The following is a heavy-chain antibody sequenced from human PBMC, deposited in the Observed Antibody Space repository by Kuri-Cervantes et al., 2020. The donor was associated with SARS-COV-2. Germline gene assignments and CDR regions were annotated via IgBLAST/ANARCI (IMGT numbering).Heavy chain of an antibody. D-gene: IGHD3-3*01. CDR3: ARIIEGDSRAKAYYDFWSGYYAFDI. J-gene: IGHJ3*02. CDR2: IYHSGST. CDR1: GYSISSGYY. Sequence: SETLSLTCAVSGYSISSGYYWGWIRQPPGKGLEWIGSIYHSGSTYYNPSLKSRVTISVDTSKNQFSLKLSSVAAADTAVYYCARIIEGDSRAKAYYDFWSGYYAFDIWGQGTMVTVSS. V-gene: IGHV4-38-2*01.